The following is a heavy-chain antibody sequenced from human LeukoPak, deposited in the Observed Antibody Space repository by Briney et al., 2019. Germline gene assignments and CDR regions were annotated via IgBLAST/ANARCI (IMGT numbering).Heavy chain of an antibody. CDR3: ARVRQGAAYDFDS. J-gene: IGHJ4*02. Sequence: PGGSLRLSCAASGFTFSNAWMSWVRQAPGKGLEWVGRIKSKTDGEATDYAAPVKGRFTISRDDSKNTLYLQMNSLRAEDTAVYYCARVRQGAAYDFDSWGQGTLVTVSS. V-gene: IGHV3-15*01. D-gene: IGHD2-21*01. CDR2: IKSKTDGEAT. CDR1: GFTFSNAW.